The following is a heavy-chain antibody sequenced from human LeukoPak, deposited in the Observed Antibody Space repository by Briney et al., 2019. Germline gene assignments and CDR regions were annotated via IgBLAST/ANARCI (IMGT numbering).Heavy chain of an antibody. J-gene: IGHJ6*02. CDR3: AKDSPYSSGDYYGMDV. D-gene: IGHD6-25*01. CDR2: ISGSGGST. CDR1: GFTFSSYA. V-gene: IGHV3-23*01. Sequence: GGSLRLSCAAFGFTFSSYAMSWVRQAPGKGLEWVSAISGSGGSTYYADSVKGRFTTSRDNSKNTLYLQMNSLRAEDTAVYYCAKDSPYSSGDYYGMDVWGQGTMVTVSS.